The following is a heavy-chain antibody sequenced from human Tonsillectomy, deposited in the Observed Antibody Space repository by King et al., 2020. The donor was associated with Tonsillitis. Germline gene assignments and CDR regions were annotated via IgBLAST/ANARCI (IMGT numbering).Heavy chain of an antibody. J-gene: IGHJ4*02. CDR2: LDWDDDK. V-gene: IGHV2-70*01. Sequence: TLKESGPALVKPPQTLTLTCTFSGFSLSTSGMCVSWIRQPPGQALEWLALLDWDDDKYYSTSLKTRLAISKDTSKNQVVLTMTNMDPEDTATYYCARINNDFWSGYADFWGRGTLVTVSS. D-gene: IGHD3-3*01. CDR3: ARINNDFWSGYADF. CDR1: GFSLSTSGMC.